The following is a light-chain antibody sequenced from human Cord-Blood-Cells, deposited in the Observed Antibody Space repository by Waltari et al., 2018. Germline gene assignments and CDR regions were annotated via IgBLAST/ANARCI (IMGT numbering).Light chain of an antibody. CDR2: GAS. CDR3: QQYGSSPLT. V-gene: IGKV3-20*01. Sequence: EIVLTQSPGTLSLSQGERATLSCRASQSVSSSYLAWYQQKPGQAPRLLIYGASSRATGIPDRFSGSGSGTDFTLTISRLEPEDFAVYYCQQYGSSPLTFGQGTRLEIK. J-gene: IGKJ5*01. CDR1: QSVSSSY.